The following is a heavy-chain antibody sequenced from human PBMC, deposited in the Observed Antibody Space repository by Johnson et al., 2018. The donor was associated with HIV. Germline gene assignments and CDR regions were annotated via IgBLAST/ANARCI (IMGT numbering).Heavy chain of an antibody. J-gene: IGHJ3*02. Sequence: QVQLVESGGGVVQPGRSLRLSCVASGFTLSTYGMHWVRQATGKGLEWVAVMSYDGSNKYFADSGKGRFTISRDNSKNTLYLQMKSLRGEDTAVYSCARGRSSSSTAAFDIWGQGTMVTVSS. CDR3: ARGRSSSSTAAFDI. D-gene: IGHD6-6*01. CDR2: MSYDGSNK. V-gene: IGHV3-30*03. CDR1: GFTLSTYG.